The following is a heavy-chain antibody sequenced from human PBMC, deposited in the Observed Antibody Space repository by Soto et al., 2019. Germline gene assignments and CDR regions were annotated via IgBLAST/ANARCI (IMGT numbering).Heavy chain of an antibody. V-gene: IGHV3-7*05. CDR3: ARGINRYYDFWSGYYFAGRYYGMDV. Sequence: GGSLRLSCAASGFTFSSYWMSWVRQAPGKGLEWVANIKQDGSEKYYVDSVKGRFTISRDNAKNSLYLQMNSLRAEETAVYYCARGINRYYDFWSGYYFAGRYYGMDVWGQGTTVTVS. J-gene: IGHJ6*02. CDR2: IKQDGSEK. D-gene: IGHD3-3*01. CDR1: GFTFSSYW.